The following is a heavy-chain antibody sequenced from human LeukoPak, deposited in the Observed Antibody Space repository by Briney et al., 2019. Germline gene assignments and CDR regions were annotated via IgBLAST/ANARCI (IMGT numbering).Heavy chain of an antibody. J-gene: IGHJ6*03. CDR2: ISTRGSA. CDR3: ARDYYSFYYYYIDV. Sequence: PSETLSLTCTVSGGSISSGGYYWSWIRQPAGKGLEWIGHISTRGSANYNPSLKSRITISVDTSMNQFSLNLTSVTAADTAVYYCARDYYSFYYYYIDVWGNGTTVTISS. V-gene: IGHV4-61*09. CDR1: GGSISSGGYY. D-gene: IGHD1-26*01.